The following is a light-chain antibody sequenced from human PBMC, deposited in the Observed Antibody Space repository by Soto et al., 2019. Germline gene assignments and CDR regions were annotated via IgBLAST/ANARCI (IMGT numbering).Light chain of an antibody. J-gene: IGLJ1*01. Sequence: QAVVTQPASVSGSPGQSITFSCTGTSSDVGGYNFVSWYQQHPDKAPKLMIYDVTNRPSGVSNRFSGSKSGNTASLTISGLQAEDEADYYCSSYTSTSTYVFGTGTKLTVL. CDR2: DVT. CDR3: SSYTSTSTYV. V-gene: IGLV2-14*01. CDR1: SSDVGGYNF.